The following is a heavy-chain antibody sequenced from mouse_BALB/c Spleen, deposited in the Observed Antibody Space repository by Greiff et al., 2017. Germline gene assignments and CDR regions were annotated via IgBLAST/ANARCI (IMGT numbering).Heavy chain of an antibody. CDR2: ISSGGSYT. CDR1: GFTFSSYT. CDR3: TRPYAMDY. J-gene: IGHJ4*01. V-gene: IGHV5-6-4*01. Sequence: EVQLQESGGGLVKPGGSLKLSCAASGFTFSSYTMSWVRQTPEKRLEWVATISSGGSYTYYPDSVKGRFTISRDNAKNTLYLQMSSLKSEDTAMYYCTRPYAMDYWGQGTSVTVSS.